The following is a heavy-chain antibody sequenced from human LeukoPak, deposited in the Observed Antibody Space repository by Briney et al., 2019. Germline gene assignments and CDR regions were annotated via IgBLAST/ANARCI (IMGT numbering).Heavy chain of an antibody. V-gene: IGHV1-8*01. CDR2: MNPNSGNT. Sequence: GALVQVSRKDSGCTFSTCDINGVQPATGQGLEWIGWMNPNSGNTGFAHKFQGRVTMTRDTSINTAYMELSSLRSEDTAVYYCARVLGSISHWGQGTLVTVSS. CDR3: ARVLGSISH. D-gene: IGHD1-1*01. J-gene: IGHJ4*02. CDR1: GCTFSTCD.